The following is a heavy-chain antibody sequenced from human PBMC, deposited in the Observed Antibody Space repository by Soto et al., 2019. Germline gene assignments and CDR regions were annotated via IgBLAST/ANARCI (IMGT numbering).Heavy chain of an antibody. CDR1: GGSISSGDYY. V-gene: IGHV4-30-4*02. Sequence: PSETLSLTCTVSGGSISSGDYYWSWIRQPPGKGLEWIGYIYYSGSTYYNPSLKSRVTISVDTSKNQFSLKLSSVTAADTAVYYCARQSPDSCGYYPDPDAVLDISAQGSLV. CDR3: ARQSPDSCGYYPDPDAVLDI. J-gene: IGHJ3*02. D-gene: IGHD3-22*01. CDR2: IYYSGST.